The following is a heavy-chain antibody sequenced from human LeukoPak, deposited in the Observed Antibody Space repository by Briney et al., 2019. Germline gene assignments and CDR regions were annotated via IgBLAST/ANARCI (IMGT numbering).Heavy chain of an antibody. CDR1: GFSFSLYG. CDR3: ARSSYSSSSSV. D-gene: IGHD6-6*01. V-gene: IGHV3-33*01. CDR2: IWAAGNDD. J-gene: IGHJ3*01. Sequence: PGGSLRLSCGASGFSFSLYGMHWVRQAPGKGLEWVAFIWAAGNDDFYADSVKGRFTISRDNAKNSLYLQINSLRAEDTAVYYCARSSYSSSSSVWGQGTMVTVSS.